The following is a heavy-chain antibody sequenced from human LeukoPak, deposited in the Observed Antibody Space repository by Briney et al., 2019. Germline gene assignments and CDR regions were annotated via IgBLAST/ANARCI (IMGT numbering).Heavy chain of an antibody. CDR1: GYTFTSYA. CDR3: AREDPYDILTGLFDY. Sequence: ASVKVSCKASGYTFTSYAMHWVRQAPGQRLEWMGWINAGNGNTKYSQKFQGRVTITRGTSASTAYMELSSLRSEDTAVYYCAREDPYDILTGLFDYWGQGTLVTVSS. J-gene: IGHJ4*02. D-gene: IGHD3-9*01. CDR2: INAGNGNT. V-gene: IGHV1-3*01.